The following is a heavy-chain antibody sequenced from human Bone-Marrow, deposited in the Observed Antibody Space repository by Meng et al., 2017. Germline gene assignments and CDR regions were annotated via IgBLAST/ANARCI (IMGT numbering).Heavy chain of an antibody. CDR2: ISSSGSTI. J-gene: IGHJ6*02. CDR3: ARDLSNEGSYIYYGMDV. Sequence: GESLKISCAASGFTFNSYEMIWVCQAPGKGLEWVSYISSSGSTIYSADSVKGRFTISRDNAKNSLYLQMNSLRAEDTAVYYCARDLSNEGSYIYYGMDVWGQGTTVTVSS. CDR1: GFTFNSYE. V-gene: IGHV3-48*03. D-gene: IGHD1-26*01.